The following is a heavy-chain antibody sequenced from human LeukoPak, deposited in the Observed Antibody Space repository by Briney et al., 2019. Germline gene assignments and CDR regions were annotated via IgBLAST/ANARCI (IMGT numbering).Heavy chain of an antibody. CDR2: IFGSGST. V-gene: IGHV4-4*07. CDR3: TKGGSSWYNWFDP. Sequence: PSETLSLTCTVSGGSISSYHWSWLRQPAGKGLEWIGRIFGSGSTNYNPSLKSRVTMSIDTSKNQFSLKLSSVTAADTAMYYCTKGGSSWYNWFDPWGQGTLVTVSS. D-gene: IGHD6-13*01. CDR1: GGSISSYH. J-gene: IGHJ5*02.